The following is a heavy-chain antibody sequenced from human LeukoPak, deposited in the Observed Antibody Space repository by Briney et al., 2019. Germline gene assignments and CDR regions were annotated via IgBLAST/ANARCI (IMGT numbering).Heavy chain of an antibody. CDR1: GGSFSGYY. V-gene: IGHV4-34*01. CDR2: INHSGST. CDR3: ARCDSSGYYDY. Sequence: ESSETLSLTCAVYGGSFSGYYWSWIRQPPGKGLEWIGEINHSGSTNYNPSLKSRVTISVDTSKNQFSLKLSSVTAADTAVYYCARCDSSGYYDYWGQGTLVTVSS. J-gene: IGHJ4*02. D-gene: IGHD3-22*01.